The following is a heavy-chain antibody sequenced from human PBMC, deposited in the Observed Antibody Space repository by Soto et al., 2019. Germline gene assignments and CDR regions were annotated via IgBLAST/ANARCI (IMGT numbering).Heavy chain of an antibody. D-gene: IGHD4-17*01. Sequence: ASVKVSCKASGGTFSSYAISWVRQAPGQGLEWMGGIIPIFGTANYAQKFQGRVTITADKSTSTAYMELSSLRSEDTAVYYCASSGYGGNSRFFGYWGQGTLVTVS. J-gene: IGHJ4*02. V-gene: IGHV1-69*06. CDR3: ASSGYGGNSRFFGY. CDR2: IIPIFGTA. CDR1: GGTFSSYA.